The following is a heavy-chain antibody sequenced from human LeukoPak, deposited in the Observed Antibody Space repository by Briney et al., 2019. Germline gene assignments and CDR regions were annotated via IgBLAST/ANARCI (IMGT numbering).Heavy chain of an antibody. J-gene: IGHJ4*02. CDR1: GFPFDMYW. D-gene: IGHD3-22*01. Sequence: GGSLRLSCAVSGFPFDMYWMHWVRQPPGGELVWVSRIDTGGSNAYYAEYMKGRFTTSRDNAKNTLYLEMNSLRPGDTAVYYCARSSGSYDSGGYTDFWGQGTLVTVSS. CDR2: IDTGGSNA. V-gene: IGHV3-74*01. CDR3: ARSSGSYDSGGYTDF.